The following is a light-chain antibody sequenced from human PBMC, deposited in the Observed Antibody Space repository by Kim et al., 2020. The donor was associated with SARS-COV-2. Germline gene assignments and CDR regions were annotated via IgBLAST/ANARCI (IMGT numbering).Light chain of an antibody. CDR2: AAS. Sequence: PVGDRVTITCRASQSIGNYLNWYQHKPGKAPKLLIHAASSLQSDVPSRFSGSGSGTDFTLTISGLQPEDFTTYFCQQSYSTPQITFGPGTRLEIK. V-gene: IGKV1-39*01. CDR3: QQSYSTPQIT. J-gene: IGKJ5*01. CDR1: QSIGNY.